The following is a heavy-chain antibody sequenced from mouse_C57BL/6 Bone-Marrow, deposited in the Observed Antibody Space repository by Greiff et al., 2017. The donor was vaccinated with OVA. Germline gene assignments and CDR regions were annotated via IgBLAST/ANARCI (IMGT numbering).Heavy chain of an antibody. CDR2: IPPTPFFT. D-gene: IGHD2-3*01. CDR3: ARGDDGYYVAWFAY. CDR1: RFSPFPASP. J-gene: IGHJ3*01. V-gene: IGHV1-31*01. Sequence: SRFSPFPASPLPFSTQRHFPLLSFLFSIPPTPFFTSYTQNFKFKATLTVDKSSSTAYMELRSLTSEDSAVYYCARGDDGYYVAWFAYWGQGTLVTVSA.